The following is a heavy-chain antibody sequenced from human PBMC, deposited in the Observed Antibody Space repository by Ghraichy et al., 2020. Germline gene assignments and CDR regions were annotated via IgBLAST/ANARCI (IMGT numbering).Heavy chain of an antibody. Sequence: GGSLRLSCAASGFTFSAYAMSWVRQAPGKGLEWVSSISVSGGSTYYADSVKGRFTISRDNSKNTLYLQMSSLRAEDTAIYYCAKAPSLVYCSSSSCYYDYWGQGTLVTVSS. CDR2: ISVSGGST. D-gene: IGHD2-2*01. CDR3: AKAPSLVYCSSSSCYYDY. J-gene: IGHJ4*02. CDR1: GFTFSAYA. V-gene: IGHV3-23*01.